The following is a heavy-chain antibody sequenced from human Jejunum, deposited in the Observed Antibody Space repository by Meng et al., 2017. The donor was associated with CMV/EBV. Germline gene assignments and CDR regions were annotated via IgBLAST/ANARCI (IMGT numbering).Heavy chain of an antibody. D-gene: IGHD2-2*01. Sequence: FNLSDYTIHWVRQAPGKGLEWVGRIRSKTYSSATAYAASVKGRFIISRDDSKNTAYLQMNSLKTEDTAVYYCTRHSIVVVPAAGFDPWGQGTLVTVSS. CDR3: TRHSIVVVPAAGFDP. CDR2: IRSKTYSSAT. J-gene: IGHJ5*02. V-gene: IGHV3-73*01. CDR1: FNLSDYT.